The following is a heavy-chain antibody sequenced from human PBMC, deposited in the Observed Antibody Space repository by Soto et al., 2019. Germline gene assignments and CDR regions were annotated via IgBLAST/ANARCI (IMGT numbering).Heavy chain of an antibody. CDR3: ASNGARNTAFDI. CDR2: ISSSSSYI. V-gene: IGHV3-21*01. CDR1: GFTFSSYS. Sequence: PWGSLRLSCAASGFTFSSYSMNWVRQAPGKGLEWVSSISSSSSYIYYADSVKGRFTISRDNAKNSLYLQMNSLRAEDTAVYYCASNGARNTAFDIWGQGTMVTVSS. J-gene: IGHJ3*02. D-gene: IGHD2-8*01.